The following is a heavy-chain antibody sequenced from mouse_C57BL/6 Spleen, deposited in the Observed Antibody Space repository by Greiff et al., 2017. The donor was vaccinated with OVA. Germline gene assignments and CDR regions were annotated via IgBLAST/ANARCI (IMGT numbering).Heavy chain of an antibody. J-gene: IGHJ1*03. V-gene: IGHV14-4*01. CDR1: GFNIKDDY. CDR2: IDPENGAT. Sequence: LVESGAELVRPGASVKLSCTASGFNIKDDYMHWVKQRPEQGLEWIGWIDPENGATEYASKFQGKATITADTSSNTAYLQLSSLTSEDTAVYYCTTQYFDVWGTGTTVTVSS. CDR3: TTQYFDV.